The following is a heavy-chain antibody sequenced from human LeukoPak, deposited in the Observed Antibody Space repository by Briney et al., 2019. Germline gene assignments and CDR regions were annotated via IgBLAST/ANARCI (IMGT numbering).Heavy chain of an antibody. J-gene: IGHJ4*02. CDR1: GFTFSSYW. D-gene: IGHD2-15*01. Sequence: GGSLRLSCAASGFTFSSYWMSWVRQAPGKGLEWVANIKQDGSEKYYVDSVRGRFTISRDNAKNSLYLQMNSLRAEDTAVYYCARARGRYCSGGSCFWSDYWGQGTLVTVSS. CDR2: IKQDGSEK. CDR3: ARARGRYCSGGSCFWSDY. V-gene: IGHV3-7*03.